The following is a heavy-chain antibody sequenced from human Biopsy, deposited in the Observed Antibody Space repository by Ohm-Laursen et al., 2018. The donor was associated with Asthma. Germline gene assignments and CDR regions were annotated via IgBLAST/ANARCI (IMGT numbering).Heavy chain of an antibody. CDR1: GFAVSRDY. Sequence: LRLSCAASGFAVSRDYMFWVRQAPGKGLEWVSVIYSGGTSHTADSVRGRFTISRDYSKNTLYLQMHSLRAEDTAVYYCARGDSSNWSHYYFDYWGQGTLVAVSS. CDR2: IYSGGTS. J-gene: IGHJ4*02. V-gene: IGHV3-53*01. CDR3: ARGDSSNWSHYYFDY. D-gene: IGHD3-22*01.